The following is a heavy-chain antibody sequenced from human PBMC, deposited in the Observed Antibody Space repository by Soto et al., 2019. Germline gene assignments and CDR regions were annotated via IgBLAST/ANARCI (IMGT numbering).Heavy chain of an antibody. CDR1: GGSFSGYY. CDR2: INHSGST. Sequence: PSETLSLTCAVYGGSFSGYYWSWIRQPPGKGLEWIGEINHSGSTNYNPSLKSRVTISVDTSKNQFSLKLSSVTAADTAVYYCATTGFVWGSYHNYWGQGTLVTVS. CDR3: ATTGFVWGSYHNY. J-gene: IGHJ4*02. V-gene: IGHV4-34*01. D-gene: IGHD3-16*01.